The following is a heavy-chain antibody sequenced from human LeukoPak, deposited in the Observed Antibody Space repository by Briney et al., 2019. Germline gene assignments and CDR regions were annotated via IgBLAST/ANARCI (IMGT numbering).Heavy chain of an antibody. V-gene: IGHV4-31*03. CDR2: IDYRWTT. D-gene: IGHD1-1*01. Sequence: SQTLCLTCTVSGDSLTTDDSFWSWISQFPGKGLECIGYIDYRWTTLYRPSLKSRLSMSIDMSKDQFSLNLTSVTAADTAIYYCARDGYINDAFDIWGQGIVVTVSS. J-gene: IGHJ3*02. CDR3: ARDGYINDAFDI. CDR1: GDSLTTDDSF.